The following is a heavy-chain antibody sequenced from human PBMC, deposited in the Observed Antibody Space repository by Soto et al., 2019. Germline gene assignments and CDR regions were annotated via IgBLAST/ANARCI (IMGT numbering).Heavy chain of an antibody. V-gene: IGHV4-30-4*01. Sequence: PSETLSLTCTVSGGSISSGDYYWSWIRQPPGKGLEWIGYIYYSGSTYYNPSLKSRVTISVDTSKNQFSLKLSSVTAADTAVYYCARSTVTDYYFDYWGQGALVTVSS. CDR1: GGSISSGDYY. CDR3: ARSTVTDYYFDY. CDR2: IYYSGST. D-gene: IGHD4-4*01. J-gene: IGHJ4*02.